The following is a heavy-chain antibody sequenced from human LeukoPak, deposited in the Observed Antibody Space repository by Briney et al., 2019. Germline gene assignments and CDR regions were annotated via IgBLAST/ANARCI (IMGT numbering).Heavy chain of an antibody. CDR1: GGSISSGDYY. D-gene: IGHD1-26*01. J-gene: IGHJ4*02. CDR3: ARGTDIVGATNFDY. V-gene: IGHV4-30-2*01. Sequence: SETLSLTCTVSGGSISSGDYYWSWIRQPPGKGLEWIGYIYDSGSTYYNPSLKSRVTISVDRSKNQFSLKLSSVNAADTAVYYCARGTDIVGATNFDYWGQGTLVTVSS. CDR2: IYDSGST.